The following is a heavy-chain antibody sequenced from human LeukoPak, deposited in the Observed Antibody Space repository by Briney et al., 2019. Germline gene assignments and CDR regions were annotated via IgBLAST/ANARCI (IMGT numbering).Heavy chain of an antibody. V-gene: IGHV4-59*08. J-gene: IGHJ4*02. Sequence: SETLSLTCTVSSGSISSYYWSWIRQPPGKGLEWIGYIYYSGSTNYNPSLKSRVTISVDTSKNQFSLKLSSVTAADTAVYYCVTMIRGIAALDDYWGQGILVTVSS. CDR2: IYYSGST. CDR3: VTMIRGIAALDDY. D-gene: IGHD3-10*01. CDR1: SGSISSYY.